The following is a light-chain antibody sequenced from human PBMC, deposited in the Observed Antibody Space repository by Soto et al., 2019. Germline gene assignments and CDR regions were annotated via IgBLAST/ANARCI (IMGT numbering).Light chain of an antibody. CDR3: QQYETSPRT. CDR2: QTS. Sequence: TQSPSSLSASVGDRVTLSCRASQYINTRLAWYQHRHGQAPRLLIYQTSLRAAGIPDRFSGSGYGTDFTLTISRLETEDFAVYYCQQYETSPRTFGQGTKVDIK. CDR1: QYINTR. J-gene: IGKJ1*01. V-gene: IGKV3-20*01.